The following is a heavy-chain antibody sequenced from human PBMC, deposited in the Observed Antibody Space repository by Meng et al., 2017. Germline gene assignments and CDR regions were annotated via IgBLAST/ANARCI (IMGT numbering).Heavy chain of an antibody. CDR1: GFTFSNAW. Sequence: GESLKISCAASGFTFSNAWMSWVRQAPGKGLEWVGRIKSKTDGGTTDYAAPVKGRFTISRDDSKNTLYLQMNSLKTEDAAVYYYTAVFGANSGTSYFWGQGTLVTVSS. V-gene: IGHV3-15*01. CDR3: TAVFGANSGTSYF. CDR2: IKSKTDGGTT. D-gene: IGHD3-10*02. J-gene: IGHJ4*02.